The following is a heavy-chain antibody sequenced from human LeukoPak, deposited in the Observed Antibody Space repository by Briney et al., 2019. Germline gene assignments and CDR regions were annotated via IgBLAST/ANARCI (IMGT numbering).Heavy chain of an antibody. Sequence: PSETLSLTCTVSGGSISSYYWSWIRQPPGKGLEWIGYIYYSGSTNYNPSLKSRVTMSVDTSKNQFSLKLSSVTAADTAVYYCARVAYSSGWYLNWFDPWGQGTLVTVSS. D-gene: IGHD6-19*01. V-gene: IGHV4-59*12. J-gene: IGHJ5*02. CDR2: IYYSGST. CDR3: ARVAYSSGWYLNWFDP. CDR1: GGSISSYY.